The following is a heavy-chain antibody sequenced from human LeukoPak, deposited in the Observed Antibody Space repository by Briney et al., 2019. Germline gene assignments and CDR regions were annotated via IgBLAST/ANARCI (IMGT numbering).Heavy chain of an antibody. Sequence: GGSLRLSCAASGFTFSSYSMNWVRQAPGKGLEYVSSISSSSTYIFYADSVKGRFTISRDNAKNSLYLHMNSLRAEDTAVYYCAREADGYNCWGQGTLDTVSS. CDR1: GFTFSSYS. CDR2: ISSSSTYI. CDR3: AREADGYNC. V-gene: IGHV3-21*01. D-gene: IGHD5-24*01. J-gene: IGHJ4*02.